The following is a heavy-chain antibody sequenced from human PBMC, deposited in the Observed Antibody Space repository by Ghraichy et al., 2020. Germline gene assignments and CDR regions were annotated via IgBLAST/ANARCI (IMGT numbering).Heavy chain of an antibody. V-gene: IGHV1-69*13. CDR1: RGTFNSSA. D-gene: IGHD6-13*01. CDR3: VAGPVGVPAAGPPLGVFFEY. J-gene: IGHJ4*02. CDR2: IIPLLRTA. Sequence: SVKVSCKTSRGTFNSSAISWVRQAPGQGLEWLGGIIPLLRTANIQQSLQDRLTITADASTNTAYMELTSLRSDDTALYYCVAGPVGVPAAGPPLGVFFEYWGQGSRVTVSA.